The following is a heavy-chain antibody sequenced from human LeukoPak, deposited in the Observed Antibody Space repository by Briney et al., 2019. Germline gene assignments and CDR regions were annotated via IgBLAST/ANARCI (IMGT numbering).Heavy chain of an antibody. D-gene: IGHD6-19*01. CDR3: APQAYSSGWSFDY. J-gene: IGHJ4*02. CDR2: SYTRGST. Sequence: SETLSLTCTVSVGSISIGSYYWSWSRQPAGRGLEWIERSYTRGSTNYNTSLKSRVTISVDTSKNKFSLKLSSVSAADTAVYYCAPQAYSSGWSFDYWGQGTLVTVSS. CDR1: VGSISIGSYY. V-gene: IGHV4-61*02.